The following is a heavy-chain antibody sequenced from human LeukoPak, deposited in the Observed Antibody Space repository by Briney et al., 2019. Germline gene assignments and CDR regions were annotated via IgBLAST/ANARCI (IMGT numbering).Heavy chain of an antibody. J-gene: IGHJ6*03. Sequence: PGGSLRLSCAASGFTFSSYAMSWVRQAPGKGLEWVSAISGSGGSTYYADSVKGRFTISRDNSKNTLYLQMNSLRAEDTAVYYCGRAYCSTSCKYYYYYYMDVWGKGTTVTVSS. CDR3: GRAYCSTSCKYYYYYYMDV. D-gene: IGHD2-2*01. CDR1: GFTFSSYA. V-gene: IGHV3-23*01. CDR2: ISGSGGST.